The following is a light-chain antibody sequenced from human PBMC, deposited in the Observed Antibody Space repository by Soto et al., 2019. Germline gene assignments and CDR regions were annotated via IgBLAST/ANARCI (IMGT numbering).Light chain of an antibody. V-gene: IGLV7-46*01. Sequence: QAVGTQEPSLPVAAGGTVTLTCGSSTGAVTSGHYPYWFQQKPGQAPRTLIYDTSNKHSWTPARFSGSLLGGKAALTLSGAQPEDEAEYYCLLSYSGARPYVVFGGGTQLTVL. CDR3: LLSYSGARPYVV. J-gene: IGLJ2*01. CDR1: TGAVTSGHY. CDR2: DTS.